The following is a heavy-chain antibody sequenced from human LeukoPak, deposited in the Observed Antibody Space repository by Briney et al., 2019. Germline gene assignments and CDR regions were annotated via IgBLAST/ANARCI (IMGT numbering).Heavy chain of an antibody. CDR1: GGTFSSYD. Sequence: GASVKVSCKASGGTFSSYDISWVRQAPGQGLEWMGGIMPMFGTANYAQKFQGRVTIIADKSTSTAYMELSSLRSEDTAVYYCASGRTDIVVVPATLRNYYFDYWGQGTLVTVSS. CDR3: ASGRTDIVVVPATLRNYYFDY. V-gene: IGHV1-69*06. J-gene: IGHJ4*02. CDR2: IMPMFGTA. D-gene: IGHD2-2*01.